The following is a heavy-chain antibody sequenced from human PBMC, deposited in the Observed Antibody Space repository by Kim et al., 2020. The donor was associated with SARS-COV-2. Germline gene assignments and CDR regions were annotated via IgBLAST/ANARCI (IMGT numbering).Heavy chain of an antibody. V-gene: IGHV5-51*01. CDR3: ARRYYDSSGFEYFDY. Sequence: TPSLQGQVTISADKSINTAYLQWSSLRASDTVMYYCARRYYDSSGFEYFDYWGQGTLVTVSS. J-gene: IGHJ4*02. D-gene: IGHD3-22*01.